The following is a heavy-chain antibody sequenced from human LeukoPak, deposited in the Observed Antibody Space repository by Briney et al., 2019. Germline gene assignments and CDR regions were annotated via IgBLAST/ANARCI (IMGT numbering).Heavy chain of an antibody. J-gene: IGHJ4*02. CDR3: ARARGVGTGWPVDY. V-gene: IGHV1-46*01. CDR1: GYTFTSYY. Sequence: ASVKVSCKASGYTFTSYYMHWVRQAPGQGLEWMGIINPGSGSTAYAQKFQGRVTMTRDTSTNTVYMELSSLRSEDTAVYYCARARGVGTGWPVDYWGQGALVTVSS. CDR2: INPGSGST. D-gene: IGHD6-19*01.